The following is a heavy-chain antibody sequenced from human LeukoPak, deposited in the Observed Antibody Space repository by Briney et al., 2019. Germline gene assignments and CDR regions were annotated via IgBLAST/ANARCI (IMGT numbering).Heavy chain of an antibody. CDR2: ISSSGNTL. J-gene: IGHJ6*03. V-gene: IGHV3-11*04. D-gene: IGHD1-14*01. CDR3: ARDRGNQRGYYYYYMDV. CDR1: GFTFSDYY. Sequence: GGSLRLSCAASGFTFSDYYMSWIRQAPGKGLEWVSFISSSGNTLYYADSVKGRFTISRDNAKNSLYLQMNSLRAEDTAVYYCARDRGNQRGYYYYYMDVWGKGTTVTVSS.